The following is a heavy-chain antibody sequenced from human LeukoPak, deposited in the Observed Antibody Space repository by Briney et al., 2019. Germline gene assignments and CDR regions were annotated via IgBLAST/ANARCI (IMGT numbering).Heavy chain of an antibody. CDR1: GGSISSSSYY. V-gene: IGHV4-39*07. J-gene: IGHJ5*02. Sequence: SETLSLTCTVSGGSISSSSYYWSWIRQPPGKGLEWIGEINHSGSTNYNPSLKSRVTISVDTSKNQFSLKLSSVTAADTAVYYCARGPGIVLGYCSSTSCYKVGDWFDPWGQGTLVTVSS. CDR2: INHSGST. D-gene: IGHD2-2*02. CDR3: ARGPGIVLGYCSSTSCYKVGDWFDP.